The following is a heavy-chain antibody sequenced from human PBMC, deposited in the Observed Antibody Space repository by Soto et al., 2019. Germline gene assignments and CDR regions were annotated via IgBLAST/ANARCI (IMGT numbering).Heavy chain of an antibody. CDR2: ISYDGSNK. J-gene: IGHJ4*02. CDR1: GFTFSSYG. CDR3: ARRIVATETFDY. D-gene: IGHD5-12*01. Sequence: QVQLVESGGGVVQTGMSLRLSCAASGFTFSSYGMHWVRQAPGKGLEWVAVISYDGSNKYYADSVKGRFTISRDNSKNTLYLQMNSLRAEDTAVYYCARRIVATETFDYWGQGTLVTVSS. V-gene: IGHV3-30*03.